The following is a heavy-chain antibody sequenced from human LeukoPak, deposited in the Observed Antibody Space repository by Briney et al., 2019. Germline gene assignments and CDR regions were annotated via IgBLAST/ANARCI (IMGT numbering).Heavy chain of an antibody. CDR1: GFTFSNAW. CDR2: SKSKTDGGTT. CDR3: TTDLTYYYDRSGYPYAFDI. D-gene: IGHD3-22*01. Sequence: GGSLRLSCAASGFTFSNAWMSWVRQAPGKGLGWVGRSKSKTDGGTTDYAAPVKGRFTISRDDSKNTLYLQMNSLKTEDTAVYHCTTDLTYYYDRSGYPYAFDIWGQGTMVTVSS. J-gene: IGHJ3*02. V-gene: IGHV3-15*01.